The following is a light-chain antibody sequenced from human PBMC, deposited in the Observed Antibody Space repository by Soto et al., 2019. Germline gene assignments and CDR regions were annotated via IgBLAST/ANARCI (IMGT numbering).Light chain of an antibody. CDR1: SSDVGGYNY. CDR2: EVS. CDR3: CSRV. Sequence: QSVLTQPASVSGSPGQSITISCTGTSSDVGGYNYVSWYQQHPGKAPKVMIYEVSNRPSGVSNRFSGSKSGNTASLTISGLQAEDEADYYCCSRVFGGGTKLTVL. V-gene: IGLV2-14*01. J-gene: IGLJ3*02.